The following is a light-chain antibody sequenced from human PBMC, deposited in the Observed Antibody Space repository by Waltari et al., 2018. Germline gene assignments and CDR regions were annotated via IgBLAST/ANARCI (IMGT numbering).Light chain of an antibody. CDR2: WAS. Sequence: DIVMTQSPDSLAVSLGERATINCKARQSVLYSSNNKNSLAWYQQKPGKVPKLLIYWASTRESGVPDRVSGSGSGTDFTLPISSLQAEDVAGYYCQQYYSTRPLTFGGGTKVEIK. J-gene: IGKJ4*01. V-gene: IGKV4-1*01. CDR3: QQYYSTRPLT. CDR1: QSVLYSSNNKNS.